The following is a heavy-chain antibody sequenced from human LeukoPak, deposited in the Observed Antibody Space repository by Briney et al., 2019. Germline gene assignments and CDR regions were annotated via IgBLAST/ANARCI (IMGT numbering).Heavy chain of an antibody. J-gene: IGHJ4*02. V-gene: IGHV4-59*08. Sequence: SETLSLTYTVSVGSISSYYWSWIRQPAGKGLEWIGDMYYSGSTNYNPSLKRRVTMSVDTSKNLFSQKLSSVTAADTAMYYCARLSPYSDFGFYWGEGTLVTVSS. CDR3: ARLSPYSDFGFY. CDR1: VGSISSYY. D-gene: IGHD4-11*01. CDR2: MYYSGST.